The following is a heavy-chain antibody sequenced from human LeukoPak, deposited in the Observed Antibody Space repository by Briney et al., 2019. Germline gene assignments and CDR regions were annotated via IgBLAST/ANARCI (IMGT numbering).Heavy chain of an antibody. V-gene: IGHV4-39*01. CDR2: IFYSGST. J-gene: IGHJ4*02. CDR1: GGSISSSSYF. Sequence: PSGTLSLTCTVPGGSISSSSYFWGWIRQPPGKGLEWIGSIFYSGSTYYNPSLNSRVTISIDTSKNQFSLRLSSVTAADTAVYYCARQMNTVTADYWGQGTLVTVSS. D-gene: IGHD4-17*01. CDR3: ARQMNTVTADY.